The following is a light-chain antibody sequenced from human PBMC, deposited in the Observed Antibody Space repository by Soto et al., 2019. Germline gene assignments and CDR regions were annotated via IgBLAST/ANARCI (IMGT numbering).Light chain of an antibody. CDR3: SSYAGSNKYVV. CDR1: SSDVGRSNH. Sequence: QSVLTQPASVSGSPGQSITISCTGTSSDVGRSNHVFWYQQHPGKAPKLIIYEVSSRPSGVSNRFSGSKSGNTASLTVSGLQAEDEADYYCSSYAGSNKYVVFGGGTKLTVL. CDR2: EVS. J-gene: IGLJ2*01. V-gene: IGLV2-14*01.